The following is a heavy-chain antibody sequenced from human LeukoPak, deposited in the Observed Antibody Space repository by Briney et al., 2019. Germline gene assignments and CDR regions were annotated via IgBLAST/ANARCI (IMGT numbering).Heavy chain of an antibody. J-gene: IGHJ4*02. V-gene: IGHV3-64*01. Sequence: GGSLRLSCAASGFTFSSYAMHWVRQAPGKGLEYVSAISSNGGSTYYANSVKGRFTISRDNSKNTLYLQMGSLRAEDMAVYYCARGGPRTRRLGYCGGDCYPPDYWGQGTLVTVSS. CDR3: ARGGPRTRRLGYCGGDCYPPDY. D-gene: IGHD2-21*02. CDR2: ISSNGGST. CDR1: GFTFSSYA.